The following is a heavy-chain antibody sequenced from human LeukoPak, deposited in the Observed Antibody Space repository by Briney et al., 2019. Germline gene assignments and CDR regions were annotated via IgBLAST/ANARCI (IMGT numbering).Heavy chain of an antibody. V-gene: IGHV1-2*02. CDR3: ARAKFGYYYYYMDV. Sequence: ASVKVSCKASGYTFSNSYIHWVRQAPGQGLEWMGWINPDSGDTNYAQKFQGRVTMTRDTPINTTSMELSSLTSDDTAIFYCARAKFGYYYYYMDVWGEGATVTVSS. J-gene: IGHJ6*03. D-gene: IGHD3-10*02. CDR2: INPDSGDT. CDR1: GYTFSNSY.